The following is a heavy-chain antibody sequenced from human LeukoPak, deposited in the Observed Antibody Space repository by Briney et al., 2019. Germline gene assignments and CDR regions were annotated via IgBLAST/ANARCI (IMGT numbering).Heavy chain of an antibody. CDR2: IYYSGST. Sequence: SETLSLTCTVSGGSISSYYWSWIRQPPGKGLEWIGYIYYSGSTNYNPSLKSRVTISVDTSKNQFSLKLSSVTAADTAVYSCARATYDSSADYFYYYFRDVWGKGTTVTVSS. V-gene: IGHV4-59*01. D-gene: IGHD6-13*01. CDR3: ARATYDSSADYFYYYFRDV. CDR1: GGSISSYY. J-gene: IGHJ6*03.